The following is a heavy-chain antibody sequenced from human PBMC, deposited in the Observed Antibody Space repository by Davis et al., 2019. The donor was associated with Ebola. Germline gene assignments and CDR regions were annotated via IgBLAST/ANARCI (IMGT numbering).Heavy chain of an antibody. CDR1: GWSFSGYY. V-gene: IGHV4-34*01. Sequence: PSETLSLTCAVYGWSFSGYYWSWIRQPPGKGLEWIGEINHSGSTNYNPSLKSRVTISVDTSKNQFSLKLSSVTAAETDVYYCARGLVGATRYYFDYWGQGTLVTVSS. D-gene: IGHD1-26*01. J-gene: IGHJ4*02. CDR3: ARGLVGATRYYFDY. CDR2: INHSGST.